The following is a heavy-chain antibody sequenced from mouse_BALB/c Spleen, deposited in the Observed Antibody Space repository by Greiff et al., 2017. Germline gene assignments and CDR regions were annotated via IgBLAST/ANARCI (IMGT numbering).Heavy chain of an antibody. V-gene: IGHV14-3*02. CDR3: ARATMIAEFAY. D-gene: IGHD2-4*01. CDR2: IDPANGNT. J-gene: IGHJ3*01. CDR1: GFNIKDTY. Sequence: VQLQQSGAELVKPGASVKLSCTASGFNIKDTYMHWVKQRPEQGLEWIGRIDPANGNTKYDPKFQGKATITADTSSNTAYLQLSSLTSEDTAVYYCARATMIAEFAYWGQGTLVTVSA.